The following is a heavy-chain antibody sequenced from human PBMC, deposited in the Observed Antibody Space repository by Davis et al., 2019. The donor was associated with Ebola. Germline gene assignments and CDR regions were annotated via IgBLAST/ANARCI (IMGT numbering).Heavy chain of an antibody. CDR2: INHSGST. Sequence: MPSETLSLTCAVYGESFSGYYWSWIRQPPGKGLEWIGEINHSGSTNYNPSLKSRVTISVDTSKNQFSLKLSSVTAADTAVYYCARSPFPGGIDYWGQGTLVTVSS. CDR3: ARSPFPGGIDY. CDR1: GESFSGYY. J-gene: IGHJ4*02. V-gene: IGHV4-34*01. D-gene: IGHD2/OR15-2a*01.